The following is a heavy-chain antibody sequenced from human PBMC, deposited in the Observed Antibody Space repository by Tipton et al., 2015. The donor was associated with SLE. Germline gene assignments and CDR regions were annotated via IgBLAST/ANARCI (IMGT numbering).Heavy chain of an antibody. CDR2: IYYSGST. Sequence: TLSLTCTVSGGSISSGGYYWSWIRQHPGKGLEWIGYIYYSGSTYYNPSLKSRVTISVDTSKNQFSLKLSSVTAADTAVYYWARLEYSSSAANYWGQGTLVTVSS. J-gene: IGHJ4*02. D-gene: IGHD6-6*01. V-gene: IGHV4-31*03. CDR1: GGSISSGGYY. CDR3: ARLEYSSSAANY.